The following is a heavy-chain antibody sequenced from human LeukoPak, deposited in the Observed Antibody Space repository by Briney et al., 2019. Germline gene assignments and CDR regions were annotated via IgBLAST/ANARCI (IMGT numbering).Heavy chain of an antibody. CDR3: ARQYRGYSYGQPFDY. J-gene: IGHJ4*02. Sequence: GGSLRLSCAASVFTFSDYYMSWIRQAPGKGREWVSYISSSGSTIYYADSVKGRFTISRDNAKNSLYLQMNSLRAEDTAVYYCARQYRGYSYGQPFDYWGQGTLVTVSS. CDR2: ISSSGSTI. CDR1: VFTFSDYY. V-gene: IGHV3-11*04. D-gene: IGHD5-18*01.